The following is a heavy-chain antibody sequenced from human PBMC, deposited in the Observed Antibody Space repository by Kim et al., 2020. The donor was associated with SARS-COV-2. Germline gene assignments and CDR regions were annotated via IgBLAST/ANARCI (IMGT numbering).Heavy chain of an antibody. CDR2: IDPSGIT. J-gene: IGHJ5*02. D-gene: IGHD5-18*01. Sequence: SETLSLTCTVSSGSVSSYHWTWLRPSAGKGLEWIGRIDPSGITHYNPSLKSRVTMSLDRSKKQFSLKLTSVTAADTAVYDCANQYNNWFDPWGQGALVTVPS. CDR3: ANQYNNWFDP. CDR1: SGSVSSYH. V-gene: IGHV4-4*07.